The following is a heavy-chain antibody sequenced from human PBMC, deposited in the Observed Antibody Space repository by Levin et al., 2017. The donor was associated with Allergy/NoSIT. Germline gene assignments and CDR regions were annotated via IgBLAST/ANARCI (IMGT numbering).Heavy chain of an antibody. CDR1: GFTFSSYA. V-gene: IGHV3-23*01. CDR3: AKDSLYSSSWEHWYFDL. CDR2: ISGSGGST. D-gene: IGHD6-13*01. Sequence: QTGGSLRLSCAASGFTFSSYAMSWVRQAPGKGLEWVSAISGSGGSTYYADSVKGRFTISRDNSKNTLYLQMNSLRAEDTAVYYCAKDSLYSSSWEHWYFDLWGRGTLVTVSS. J-gene: IGHJ2*01.